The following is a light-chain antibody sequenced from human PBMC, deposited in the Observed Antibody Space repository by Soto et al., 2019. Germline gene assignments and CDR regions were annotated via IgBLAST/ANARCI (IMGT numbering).Light chain of an antibody. J-gene: IGLJ3*02. CDR2: LNSDGSH. V-gene: IGLV4-69*01. CDR1: SGHSSYA. Sequence: QSVLTQSPSASASLGASVKLSCTLSSGHSSYAIAWHQQQPEKGPRYLMKLNSDGSHRKGDGIPDRFSGSSSGAERYLTIASLQSEDEADYYCQTWGTGIHLVFGAGTKLTVL. CDR3: QTWGTGIHLV.